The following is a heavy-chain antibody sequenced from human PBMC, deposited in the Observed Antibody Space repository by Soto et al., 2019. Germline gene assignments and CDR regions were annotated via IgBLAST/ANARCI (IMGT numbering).Heavy chain of an antibody. CDR1: GFTFSSYA. Sequence: EVQLLESGGGLVQPGGSLRLSCAASGFTFSSYAMSWVRQAPGKGLEWVSTISISGGSTYFADSVKGRFTISRDKSMNTLYLQMNSLRAEDTAVYFCAKDSYGDYAFDYGGQGTLVTVSS. V-gene: IGHV3-23*01. D-gene: IGHD4-17*01. CDR2: ISISGGST. J-gene: IGHJ4*02. CDR3: AKDSYGDYAFDY.